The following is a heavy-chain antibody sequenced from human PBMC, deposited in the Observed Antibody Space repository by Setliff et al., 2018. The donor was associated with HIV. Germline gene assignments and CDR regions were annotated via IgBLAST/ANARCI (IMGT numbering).Heavy chain of an antibody. CDR3: ARAAGTTLDFDY. J-gene: IGHJ4*02. CDR1: GGSISSHY. V-gene: IGHV4-59*11. Sequence: PSETLSLTCTVSGGSISSHYWSWIRQPPGKGLEWIGYMYYTGGTNYNPSLKSRVTISVDTSRTQLSLELRSVTAADTAVYYCARAAGTTLDFDYWGQGTLVTVSS. D-gene: IGHD1-7*01. CDR2: MYYTGGT.